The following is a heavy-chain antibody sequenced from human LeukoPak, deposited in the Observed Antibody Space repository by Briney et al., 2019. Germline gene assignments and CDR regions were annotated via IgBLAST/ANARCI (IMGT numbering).Heavy chain of an antibody. J-gene: IGHJ4*02. CDR2: IYYSGST. Sequence: SETLSLTCTVSSDSISSSSYSWGWIRQPPGKGLEWIGSIYYSGSTYYNPSLKSRVTLSVDTSRNQFSLKLSSVTAADTAVYYCARLLGSGFQGDYWGQGTLVTVSS. CDR1: SDSISSSSYS. V-gene: IGHV4-39*01. CDR3: ARLLGSGFQGDY. D-gene: IGHD3-10*01.